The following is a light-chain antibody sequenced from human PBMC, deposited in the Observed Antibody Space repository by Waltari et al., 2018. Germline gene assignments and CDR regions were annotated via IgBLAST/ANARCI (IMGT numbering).Light chain of an antibody. J-gene: IGKJ4*01. CDR1: QRVSHSN. Sequence: CRATQRVSHSNLAGYQQKGGQAPRLLIYGASSRATGIPDRFSGSGSGTDFTLSISRLEPEDYGVYYCQQYAGSPITFGGGTKVEI. V-gene: IGKV3-20*01. CDR3: QQYAGSPIT. CDR2: GAS.